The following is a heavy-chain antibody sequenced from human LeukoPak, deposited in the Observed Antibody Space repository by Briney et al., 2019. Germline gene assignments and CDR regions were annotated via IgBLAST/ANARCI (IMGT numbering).Heavy chain of an antibody. CDR1: GFTVSSNY. D-gene: IGHD6-13*01. V-gene: IGHV3-53*01. J-gene: IGHJ4*02. CDR3: ARGGAGEAAAGTRLDY. Sequence: PGGSLRLSCAASGFTVSSNYMSWVRQAPGKGLEWVSVIYSGGSTYYADSVKGRFTISRDNAKKMVFLQMNSLTAEDTAVYYCARGGAGEAAAGTRLDYWGQGTLVTVSS. CDR2: IYSGGST.